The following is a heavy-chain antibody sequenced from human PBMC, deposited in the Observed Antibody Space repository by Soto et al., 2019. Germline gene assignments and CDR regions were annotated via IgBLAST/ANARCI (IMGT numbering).Heavy chain of an antibody. CDR3: ARPLRGYSYGFISYFDY. CDR1: GFTFSSYG. Sequence: QVQLVESRGGVVQPGRSLRLSCAASGFTFSSYGMHWVRQAPGKGLEWVAVIWYDGSNKYYADSVKGRFTISRDNSKNTLYLQMNSLRAEDTAVYYCARPLRGYSYGFISYFDYWGQGTLVTVSS. J-gene: IGHJ4*02. V-gene: IGHV3-33*01. CDR2: IWYDGSNK. D-gene: IGHD5-18*01.